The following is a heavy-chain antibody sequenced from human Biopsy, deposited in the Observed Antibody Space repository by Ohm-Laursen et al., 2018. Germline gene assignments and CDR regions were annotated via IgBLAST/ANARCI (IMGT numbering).Heavy chain of an antibody. D-gene: IGHD3-22*01. CDR3: GRREVVITHDAFDT. CDR2: VYYSGST. V-gene: IGHV4-59*08. J-gene: IGHJ3*02. CDR1: GGSISSYY. Sequence: SDTLPLTCTVSGGSISSYYRTWIRQPPGKGLEWIGDVYYSGSTNRNPSLKSRVTILVDTSKNQFSLKLNSVTAADTAVYYCGRREVVITHDAFDTWGQGTMVTVSS.